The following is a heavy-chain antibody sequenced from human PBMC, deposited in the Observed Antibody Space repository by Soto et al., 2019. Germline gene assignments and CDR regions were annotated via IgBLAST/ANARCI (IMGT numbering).Heavy chain of an antibody. CDR1: GFTFSRYG. D-gene: IGHD6-19*01. V-gene: IGHV3-7*01. CDR2: INRDGYDE. CDR3: ARGFGDGWYGGPDY. J-gene: IGHJ4*02. Sequence: EVQLVESEGGLVQAGGSLRLSCAASGFTFSRYGMIWVRQAPGKGLEWVAYINRDGYDEHYVDSVKGRFTISRDNANSSLFLQMDSLRVEDTAVYYCARGFGDGWYGGPDYWGQGTLVIVSS.